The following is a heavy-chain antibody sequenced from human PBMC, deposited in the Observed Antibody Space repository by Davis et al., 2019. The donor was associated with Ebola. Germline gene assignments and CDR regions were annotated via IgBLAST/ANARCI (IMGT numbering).Heavy chain of an antibody. CDR3: AAGERPQRGPSYYYTMDV. Sequence: SSKDSCNASAFTFTSTSAMQWVRQARGQRLEWIGWIVIDTAYTKYAQKFQERVTITRDMSTSTAYMEVSGLRSEDTAMYYCAAGERPQRGPSYYYTMDVWGQGTTVTVSS. J-gene: IGHJ6*02. V-gene: IGHV1-58*02. CDR1: AFTFTSTSA. D-gene: IGHD6-25*01. CDR2: IVIDTAYT.